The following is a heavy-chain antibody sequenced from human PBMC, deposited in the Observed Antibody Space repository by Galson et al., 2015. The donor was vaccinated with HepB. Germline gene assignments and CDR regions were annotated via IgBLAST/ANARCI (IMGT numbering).Heavy chain of an antibody. D-gene: IGHD1-26*01. V-gene: IGHV1-69*06. CDR1: SYA. J-gene: IGHJ5*02. Sequence: SYAISWVRQAPGQGLEWMGGIIPIFGTANYAQKFQGRVTITADKSTSTAYMELSSLRSEDTAVYYCARDPGSYSGNWFDPWGRGTLVTVSS. CDR3: ARDPGSYSGNWFDP. CDR2: IIPIFGTA.